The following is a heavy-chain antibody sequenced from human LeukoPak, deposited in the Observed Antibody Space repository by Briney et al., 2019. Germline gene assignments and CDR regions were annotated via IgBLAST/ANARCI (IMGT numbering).Heavy chain of an antibody. CDR2: IVPILGIA. V-gene: IGHV1-69*04. D-gene: IGHD2-21*02. Sequence: GASVKVSCKASGGTFSSYAISWVRQAPGQGLEWMGRIVPILGIANYAQKFQGRVTITADKSTSTAYMELSSLRSEDTAVYYCARGPGECGGDCTYWYFDLWGRGTLVTVSS. CDR1: GGTFSSYA. J-gene: IGHJ2*01. CDR3: ARGPGECGGDCTYWYFDL.